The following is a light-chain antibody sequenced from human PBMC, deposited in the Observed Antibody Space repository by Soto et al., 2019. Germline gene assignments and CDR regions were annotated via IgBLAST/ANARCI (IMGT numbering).Light chain of an antibody. CDR2: GAS. CDR1: QSGFSFY. J-gene: IGKJ1*01. Sequence: EIVLTQSPGTLSLSPGERATLSCRASQSGFSFYLAWFQQKPGQAPRLLIYGASTRATGIPDRFSGSGSGTDFPLTISRLEPEDFAVYYCHQYGSSPWTLGQGTKVEIK. V-gene: IGKV3-20*01. CDR3: HQYGSSPWT.